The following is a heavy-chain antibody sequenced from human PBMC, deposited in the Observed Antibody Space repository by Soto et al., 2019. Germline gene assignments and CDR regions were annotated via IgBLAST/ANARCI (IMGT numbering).Heavy chain of an antibody. V-gene: IGHV1-69*02. D-gene: IGHD2-15*01. CDR3: ARDGAAGGGSNWFDP. Sequence: QVQLVQSGAEVKKPGSSVKVSCKASGGTFSSYTISWVRQAPGQGLEWMGRIIPILGIANYAQKFQGRVTIIADKSTSTADMELSSLGSEDTAVYYCARDGAAGGGSNWFDPWGPGTLVSVSS. CDR1: GGTFSSYT. CDR2: IIPILGIA. J-gene: IGHJ5*02.